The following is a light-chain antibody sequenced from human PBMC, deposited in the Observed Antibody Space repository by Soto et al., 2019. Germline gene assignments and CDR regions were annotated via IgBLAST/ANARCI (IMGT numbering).Light chain of an antibody. Sequence: QSALTQPASVSGSPGQSITISCTGTSSDVGAYNSVSWYQQHPRKAPKLMIFEVSDRPSGVSNRFSGSKSGNTASLTISGLQAEDEADYYCSSYTSSNTLVFGGGTKLTVL. CDR2: EVS. CDR1: SSDVGAYNS. CDR3: SSYTSSNTLV. J-gene: IGLJ2*01. V-gene: IGLV2-14*01.